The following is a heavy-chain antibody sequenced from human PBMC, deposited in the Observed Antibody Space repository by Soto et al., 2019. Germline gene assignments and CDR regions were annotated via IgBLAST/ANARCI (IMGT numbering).Heavy chain of an antibody. CDR3: ARVGYSYGELNP. D-gene: IGHD5-18*01. Sequence: KLSEPLSLTCTFSGGSISSGDYYWSWIRQPPGKGLEWIGYIYYSGSTYYNPSLKRRVTISVDTSKNQFSLKLSSVTPAPTPVYYCARVGYSYGELNPWGQAPLVTVSS. J-gene: IGHJ5*02. V-gene: IGHV4-30-4*01. CDR2: IYYSGST. CDR1: GGSISSGDYY.